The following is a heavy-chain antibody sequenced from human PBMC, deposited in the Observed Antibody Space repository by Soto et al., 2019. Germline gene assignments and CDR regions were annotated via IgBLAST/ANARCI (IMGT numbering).Heavy chain of an antibody. J-gene: IGHJ4*02. Sequence: EVHLVESGGGLVQPGGSLRLSCAASGFTFTNSWMHWVRQAPGEGLVWVSGLNADGSSTYYADSVKGRFTISRDSAKGALYLQMNSLRAEDTAFYYCATVFDFWGQGTLVTVSS. V-gene: IGHV3-74*01. CDR2: LNADGSST. CDR3: ATVFDF. CDR1: GFTFTNSW.